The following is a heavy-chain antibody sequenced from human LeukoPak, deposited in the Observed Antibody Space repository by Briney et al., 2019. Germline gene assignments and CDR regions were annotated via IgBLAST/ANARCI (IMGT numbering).Heavy chain of an antibody. Sequence: ASVRVSCKVSGYSLTELSMQWVRQAPGKGLAWMGGFDPEDGETIYAEKFQGRVTMTEDTSTDTAYMELSSLRSEDTAVYYCAADRADFDSSGYALDYWGQGTLVTVSS. CDR3: AADRADFDSSGYALDY. CDR1: GYSLTELS. D-gene: IGHD3-22*01. V-gene: IGHV1-24*01. CDR2: FDPEDGET. J-gene: IGHJ4*02.